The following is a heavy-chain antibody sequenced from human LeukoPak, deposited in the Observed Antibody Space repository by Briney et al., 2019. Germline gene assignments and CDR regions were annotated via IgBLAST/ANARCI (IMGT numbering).Heavy chain of an antibody. Sequence: GAPVKVSCKASGYSFTGYYMHWVRQAPGQGLEWMGWINPNSGGTGYAQKFQGRVTMTRDTSISTAYMELSRLRSDDTAVFYCARDSYGDYVSFDYWGQGTLVTVSS. CDR2: INPNSGGT. CDR1: GYSFTGYY. D-gene: IGHD4-17*01. J-gene: IGHJ4*02. CDR3: ARDSYGDYVSFDY. V-gene: IGHV1-2*02.